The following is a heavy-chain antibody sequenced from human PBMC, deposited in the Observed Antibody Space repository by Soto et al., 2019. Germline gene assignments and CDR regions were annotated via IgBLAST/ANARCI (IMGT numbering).Heavy chain of an antibody. Sequence: EVQLVESGGGLVQPGGSLRLSCAASGFTLSDHYMDWVRQAPGKGLEWVGRTKNKANNYIIEYAASVKGRFTISRDDSMHSLYLQMNNLSTEDTAVYYCATWYSGSPRYWGQGTLVNVSS. D-gene: IGHD1-26*01. CDR3: ATWYSGSPRY. V-gene: IGHV3-72*01. CDR2: TKNKANNYII. CDR1: GFTLSDHY. J-gene: IGHJ4*02.